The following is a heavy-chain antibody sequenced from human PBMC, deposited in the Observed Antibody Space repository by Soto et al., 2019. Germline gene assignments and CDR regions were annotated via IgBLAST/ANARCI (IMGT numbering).Heavy chain of an antibody. V-gene: IGHV4-30-4*01. J-gene: IGHJ4*02. CDR3: ARAWYYYDSSGSPSLTVDY. D-gene: IGHD3-22*01. Sequence: QVQLQESGPGLVKPSQTLSLTCTVSGGSISSGDYYWSWIRQPPGKGLEWIGYIYYSGSTYYNPSLKSRVTISVDTSKNQFSLKLSSVTAADTVVYYCARAWYYYDSSGSPSLTVDYWGQGTLVTVSS. CDR1: GGSISSGDYY. CDR2: IYYSGST.